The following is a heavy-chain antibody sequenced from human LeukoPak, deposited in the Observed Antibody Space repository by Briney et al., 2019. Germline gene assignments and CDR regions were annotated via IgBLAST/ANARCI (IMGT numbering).Heavy chain of an antibody. CDR2: GHYSGST. CDR3: ARWGETSALRVHAFDI. CDR1: GDSISSYY. D-gene: IGHD3-10*01. V-gene: IGHV4-59*01. J-gene: IGHJ3*02. Sequence: PSETLSLTCTVSGDSISSYYWNWIRQPPGKGLEWIGYGHYSGSTFYNPSLNSRVTFSVDTSKNQFSLKLSSVTAADTAVYYCARWGETSALRVHAFDIWGQGTMVTVSS.